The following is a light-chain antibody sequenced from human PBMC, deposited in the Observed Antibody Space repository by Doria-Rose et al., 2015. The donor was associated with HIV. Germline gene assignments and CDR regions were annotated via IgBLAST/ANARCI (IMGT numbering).Light chain of an antibody. CDR1: QSFSSTY. V-gene: IGKV3-20*01. CDR3: HQYGTSWT. CDR2: DGS. Sequence: TQSPGTLSLSPGERATLSCRASQSFSSTYLAWYRQKPGQAPSLLIYDGSTRATGIPDRFSASGSGTDFTLTINRLEPEDFALYYCHQYGTSWTFGQGTKEEI. J-gene: IGKJ1*01.